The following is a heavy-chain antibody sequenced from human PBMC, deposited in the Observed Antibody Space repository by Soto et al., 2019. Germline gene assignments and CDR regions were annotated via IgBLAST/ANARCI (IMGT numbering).Heavy chain of an antibody. D-gene: IGHD4-17*01. V-gene: IGHV1-46*01. CDR2: INPSGGST. CDR3: ARGRYGDYYYYGMDV. Sequence: QVQLVQSGAEVKKPGASVKVSCKASGYTFTSYYMHWVRQAPGQGLEWMGIINPSGGSTSYAQKFKGRVTMTRDTSTSTVYMELSSLRSEDTAVYYCARGRYGDYYYYGMDVWGQGTTVTVSS. J-gene: IGHJ6*02. CDR1: GYTFTSYY.